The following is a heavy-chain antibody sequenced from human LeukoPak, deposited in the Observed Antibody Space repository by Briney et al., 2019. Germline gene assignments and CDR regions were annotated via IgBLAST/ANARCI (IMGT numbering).Heavy chain of an antibody. Sequence: PGGSQRLSCAASGFTFSSFSMNWVRQAPGKGLEWVSYISSSSSTIYYADSVKGRFTISRDNAKKSVYLQMNSLRAEDTAVYYCARGSTYSSGWYTGFDYWGQGTLVTVSS. CDR3: ARGSTYSSGWYTGFDY. CDR2: ISSSSSTI. CDR1: GFTFSSFS. J-gene: IGHJ4*02. D-gene: IGHD6-19*01. V-gene: IGHV3-48*04.